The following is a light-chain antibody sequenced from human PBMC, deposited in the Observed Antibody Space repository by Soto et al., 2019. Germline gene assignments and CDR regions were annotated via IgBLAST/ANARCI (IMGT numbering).Light chain of an antibody. J-gene: IGKJ1*01. V-gene: IGKV3-20*01. CDR1: QSFSSTF. CDR2: GAS. CDR3: RRYASSVT. Sequence: EILLTQSPGSLSLSPGHRATLSCRASQSFSSTFFAWYQQKPGQAPRHLIYGASSRATGIPDRLSGSGCGPDFTLPAIRRERGDFAGYLFRRYASSVTCGQGTQVQIK.